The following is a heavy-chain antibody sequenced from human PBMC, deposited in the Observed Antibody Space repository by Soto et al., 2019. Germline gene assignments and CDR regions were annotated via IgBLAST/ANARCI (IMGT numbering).Heavy chain of an antibody. J-gene: IGHJ4*02. CDR1: GGSIGSYG. Sequence: SEPLCLPWTVFGGSIGSYGGSWIRQSPRKGLEWIGYTSNSAPTIYNPSLKSRVTISADTSKNQFALRLSSVTAADTAVYFCGRLLPDAYTALENWAQGALLTVSS. D-gene: IGHD2-2*01. V-gene: IGHV4-59*08. CDR3: GRLLPDAYTALEN. CDR2: TSNSAPT.